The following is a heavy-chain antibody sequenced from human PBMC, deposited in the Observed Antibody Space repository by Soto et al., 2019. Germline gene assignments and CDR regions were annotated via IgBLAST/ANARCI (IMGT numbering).Heavy chain of an antibody. CDR1: GYTFTSYG. Sequence: GASVKVSCKASGYTFTSYGISWVRQAPGQGLEWMGRIIPNIGITNYAQKFQGRVTITADKSTSTAYMELSSLRSEDTAVYYCAREIGGYYYYYYMDVWGKGTTVTVSS. CDR2: IIPNIGIT. D-gene: IGHD3-10*01. V-gene: IGHV1-69*04. CDR3: AREIGGYYYYYYMDV. J-gene: IGHJ6*03.